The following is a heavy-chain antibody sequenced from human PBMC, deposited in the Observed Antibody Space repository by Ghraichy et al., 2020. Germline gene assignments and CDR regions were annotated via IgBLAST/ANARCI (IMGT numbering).Heavy chain of an antibody. CDR1: GFTFHEFA. V-gene: IGHV3-43D*03. J-gene: IGHJ5*02. CDR3: VKDMVRAPIPGDNWFET. D-gene: IGHD3-10*01. Sequence: GGSLRLSCAASGFTFHEFAMHWVRHGPGKGPEWVALINGDGDNTYYADSVKGRFTISRDGSTNSLYLEMNSLRREDTAVYYCVKDMVRAPIPGDNWFETWGQGTLVAVSS. CDR2: INGDGDNT.